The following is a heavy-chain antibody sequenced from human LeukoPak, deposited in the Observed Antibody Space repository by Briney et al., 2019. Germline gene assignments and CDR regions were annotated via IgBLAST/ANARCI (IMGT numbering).Heavy chain of an antibody. J-gene: IGHJ2*01. CDR1: GDSITTYP. D-gene: IGHD1-20*01. Sequence: PSETLSLTCTVSGDSITTYPWSWIRQSPGKGLECIGYIYNSGSTNYNPSLKSRVTISVDTSKNQFSLRLSSVTAADTAVYYCARRGAAVTGNWHFDLWGRGTLVTVSS. V-gene: IGHV4-59*08. CDR2: IYNSGST. CDR3: ARRGAAVTGNWHFDL.